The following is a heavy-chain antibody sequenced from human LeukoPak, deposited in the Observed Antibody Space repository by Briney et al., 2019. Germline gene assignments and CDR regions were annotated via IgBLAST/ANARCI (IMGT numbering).Heavy chain of an antibody. CDR3: ARGTLAAGGLDY. CDR1: GFTFSNYW. Sequence: GGSLRLSCAASGFTFSNYWMNWVRQAPGKGLEWVANIKQDGREKYYVDSVKGRFTISRDSANNSLYLQMNSLRAEDTAVYYCARGTLAAGGLDYWGQGTLVTVSS. D-gene: IGHD6-13*01. V-gene: IGHV3-7*01. CDR2: IKQDGREK. J-gene: IGHJ4*02.